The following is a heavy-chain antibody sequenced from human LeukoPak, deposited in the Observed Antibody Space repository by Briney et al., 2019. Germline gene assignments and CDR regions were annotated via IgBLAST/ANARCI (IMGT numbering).Heavy chain of an antibody. Sequence: SETLSLTCTVSGGSISSYYWSWIRQPPGKGLEWIGYIYYSGSTNYNPPLKSRVTISVDASKNQFSLKLSSVTAADTAVYYCARMDEWELRRGMDYWGQGTLVTVSS. CDR3: ARMDEWELRRGMDY. CDR1: GGSISSYY. CDR2: IYYSGST. J-gene: IGHJ4*02. V-gene: IGHV4-59*08. D-gene: IGHD1-26*01.